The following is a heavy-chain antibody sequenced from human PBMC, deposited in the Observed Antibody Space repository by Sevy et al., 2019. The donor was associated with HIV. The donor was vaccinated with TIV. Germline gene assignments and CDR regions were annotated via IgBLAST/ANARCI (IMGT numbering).Heavy chain of an antibody. J-gene: IGHJ4*02. D-gene: IGHD3-3*01. Sequence: GGSLRLSCAASGFTVSDNHMNWVRQAPGKGLEWVSVIYSSDRTDYADSVKGRFTVSRDNAKNSLYLQMNSLRAEDTAVYYCATDYDFWSGYLDYWGQGTLVTVSS. V-gene: IGHV3-53*01. CDR3: ATDYDFWSGYLDY. CDR1: GFTVSDNH. CDR2: IYSSDRT.